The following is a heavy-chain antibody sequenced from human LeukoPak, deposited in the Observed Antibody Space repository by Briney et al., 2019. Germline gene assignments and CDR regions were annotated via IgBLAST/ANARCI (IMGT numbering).Heavy chain of an antibody. Sequence: SVKVSRKASGGTFSRYAISWVRQAPGQGLEWMGGIIPIFGTANYAQKFQGRVTITADESTSTAYMEVSSLRSEDTAVYYCARAYSGYDFFDYWGQGILVTVSS. CDR2: IIPIFGTA. J-gene: IGHJ4*02. CDR3: ARAYSGYDFFDY. CDR1: GGTFSRYA. V-gene: IGHV1-69*01. D-gene: IGHD5-12*01.